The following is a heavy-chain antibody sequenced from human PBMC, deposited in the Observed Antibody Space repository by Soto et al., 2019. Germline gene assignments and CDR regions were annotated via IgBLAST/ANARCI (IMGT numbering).Heavy chain of an antibody. CDR1: GFTFSSYA. CDR3: AKGLRFLEWLSFDAFDI. J-gene: IGHJ3*02. D-gene: IGHD3-3*01. CDR2: ISGSGGST. Sequence: GGSLRLSCAASGFTFSSYAMSWVRQAPGKGLEWVSAISGSGGSTYYADSVKGRFTISRDNSKNTLYLQMNSLRAEDTAVYYCAKGLRFLEWLSFDAFDIWGQGTMVTVSS. V-gene: IGHV3-23*01.